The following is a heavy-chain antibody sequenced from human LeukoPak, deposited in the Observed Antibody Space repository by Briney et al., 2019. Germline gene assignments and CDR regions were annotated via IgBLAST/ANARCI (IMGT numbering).Heavy chain of an antibody. J-gene: IGHJ4*02. Sequence: SETLSLTCAVYGGSFSGYYWSWIRHPPGKGLEWIGEINHSESTNYNPSLKSRVTISVDTSKNQFSLKLSSVTAADTAVYYCARYCSGGSCYSSGFDYWGQGTLVTVSS. CDR2: INHSEST. D-gene: IGHD2-15*01. CDR1: GGSFSGYY. CDR3: ARYCSGGSCYSSGFDY. V-gene: IGHV4-34*01.